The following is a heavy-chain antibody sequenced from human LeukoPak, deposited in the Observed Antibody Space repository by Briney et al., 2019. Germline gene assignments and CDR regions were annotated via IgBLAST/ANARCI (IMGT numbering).Heavy chain of an antibody. D-gene: IGHD3-22*01. CDR3: ARARTDYYYDSSGYYYTIYYFDY. CDR2: IYSGGST. CDR1: GFTVSSNY. J-gene: IGHJ4*02. Sequence: PGGSLRLSCAASGFTVSSNYMRWVRQAPGKGLEWVSVIYSGGSTYYADSVKGRFTISRDNSKNTLYLQMNSLRAEDTAVYYCARARTDYYYDSSGYYYTIYYFDYWGQGTLVTVSS. V-gene: IGHV3-53*01.